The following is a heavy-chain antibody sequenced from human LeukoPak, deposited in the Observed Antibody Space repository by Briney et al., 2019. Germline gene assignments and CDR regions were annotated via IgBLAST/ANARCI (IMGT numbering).Heavy chain of an antibody. J-gene: IGHJ3*02. D-gene: IGHD3-22*01. CDR3: ARDYYDSSGYYFDFAFDI. CDR1: GYTFTSYG. Sequence: ASVKVSCKASGYTFTSYGISWVRQAPGQGLEWMGWISAYNGNTNYAQKLQGRVTMTTDTSTSTAYMELRSLRSDDTAVYYCARDYYDSSGYYFDFAFDIWGQGTMVTVSS. CDR2: ISAYNGNT. V-gene: IGHV1-18*01.